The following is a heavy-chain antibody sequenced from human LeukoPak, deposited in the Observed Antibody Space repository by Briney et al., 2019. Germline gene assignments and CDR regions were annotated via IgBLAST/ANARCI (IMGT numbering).Heavy chain of an antibody. CDR2: ISSGGSRI. CDR1: GFTVSGNY. Sequence: PGGSLRLSCAVSGFTVSGNYMSWIRQAPGKGLEWVSYISSGGSRIYYADSVKGRFTISRDNAKNSLYLQMNSLRAEDTAVYFCARDSTDYYDSSGYYSGWFDPWGQGTLVTVSS. J-gene: IGHJ5*02. CDR3: ARDSTDYYDSSGYYSGWFDP. D-gene: IGHD3-22*01. V-gene: IGHV3-11*01.